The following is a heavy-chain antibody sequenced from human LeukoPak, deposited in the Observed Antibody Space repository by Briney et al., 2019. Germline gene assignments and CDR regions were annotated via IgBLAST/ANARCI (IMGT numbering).Heavy chain of an antibody. Sequence: GGALRLSCAASGFTFSHYSMTWIRQTPGKGLEWVANIKPDGSDKYYVDSVKGRFTISRDNAKNSLYLQMNSLRVEDTAVYYCARDTGGGYSCYDCWGQGTLVTVSS. CDR2: IKPDGSDK. V-gene: IGHV3-7*01. CDR3: ARDTGGGYSCYDC. D-gene: IGHD5-18*01. CDR1: GFTFSHYS. J-gene: IGHJ4*02.